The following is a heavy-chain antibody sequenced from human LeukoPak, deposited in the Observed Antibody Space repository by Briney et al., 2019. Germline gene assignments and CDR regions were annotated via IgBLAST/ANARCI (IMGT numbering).Heavy chain of an antibody. CDR1: GYTFTSYG. CDR2: ISAYNGNT. J-gene: IGHJ4*02. D-gene: IGHD3-22*01. V-gene: IGHV1-18*01. Sequence: ASVKVSCKASGYTFTSYGISWVRQAPGQGLEWMGWISAYNGNTNYAQKLQGRDTMTTDTSTSTAYMELRSLRSDDTAVYYCAREAPYYDSSGYYPEWDYWGQGTLVTVSS. CDR3: AREAPYYDSSGYYPEWDY.